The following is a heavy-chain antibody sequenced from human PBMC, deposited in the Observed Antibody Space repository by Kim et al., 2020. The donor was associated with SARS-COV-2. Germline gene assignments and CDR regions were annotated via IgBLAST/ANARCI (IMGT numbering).Heavy chain of an antibody. D-gene: IGHD6-19*01. V-gene: IGHV3-53*01. CDR3: TKEPDSGLTRVFDY. CDR2: IYSGGTYA. Sequence: GGSLRLSCAASGFNVSSKYMNWVRQAPGKGLEWISIIYSGGTYAAYADSVKGRFTLSRDDSKNTLFLQMNNLRVEDTAIYYCTKEPDSGLTRVFDYWGQG. J-gene: IGHJ4*02. CDR1: GFNVSSKY.